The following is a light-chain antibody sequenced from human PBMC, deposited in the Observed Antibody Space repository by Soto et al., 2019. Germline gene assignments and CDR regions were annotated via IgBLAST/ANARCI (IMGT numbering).Light chain of an antibody. Sequence: EIVLTQSPATLSLSPGERATLSCSASQTISSYLAWYQQRPGQAPRLLIYGAFNRAAGIPARFSGSGSGTDFTLTISRLEPEDFAVYYCQQYGSSPPINFGQGTRLEIK. CDR2: GAF. CDR1: QTISSY. CDR3: QQYGSSPPIN. V-gene: IGKV3-20*01. J-gene: IGKJ5*01.